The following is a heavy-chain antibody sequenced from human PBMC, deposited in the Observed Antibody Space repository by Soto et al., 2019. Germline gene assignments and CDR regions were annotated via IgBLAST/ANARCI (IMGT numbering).Heavy chain of an antibody. CDR3: ATPYYYNH. J-gene: IGHJ4*02. Sequence: GGSLRLSCAASGFMFSAYTMSWVRQAPGKGLEWLSSITSNSDHIDYADSVRGRFTVSRDNARKSLYLQMDSLGAEDTGVYYCATPYYYNHWGPGTLVAVSS. CDR1: GFMFSAYT. V-gene: IGHV3-21*01. CDR2: ITSNSDHI.